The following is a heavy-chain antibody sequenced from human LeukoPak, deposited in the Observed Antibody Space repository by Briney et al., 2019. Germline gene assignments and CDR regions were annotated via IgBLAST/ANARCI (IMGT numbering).Heavy chain of an antibody. D-gene: IGHD2-2*01. Sequence: SETLSLTCTVSGSSISSYYWSWIRQPAGKGLEWIGRIYTSGSTNYNPSLKSRVTMSVDTSKNQFSLKLSSVTAADTAVYYCARDRVVPAAMGYYYYGMDVWGQGTTVTVSS. CDR3: ARDRVVPAAMGYYYYGMDV. CDR2: IYTSGST. J-gene: IGHJ6*02. V-gene: IGHV4-4*07. CDR1: GSSISSYY.